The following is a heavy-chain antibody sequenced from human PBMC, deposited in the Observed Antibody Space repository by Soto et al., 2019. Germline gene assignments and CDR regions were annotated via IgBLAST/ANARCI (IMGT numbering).Heavy chain of an antibody. J-gene: IGHJ4*02. D-gene: IGHD3-22*01. Sequence: QVQLQESGPGLVKPSQTLSLTCTVSGASISGGDYYWTWIRQPPGKGLEWIGSIYYTGNTYSNPSLERRPSISVDPSNHQFALRLTSVTAPDTAIYYCARATYDSSTYYLDYWGQGTLVTVSS. CDR1: GASISGGDYY. V-gene: IGHV4-30-4*01. CDR2: IYYTGNT. CDR3: ARATYDSSTYYLDY.